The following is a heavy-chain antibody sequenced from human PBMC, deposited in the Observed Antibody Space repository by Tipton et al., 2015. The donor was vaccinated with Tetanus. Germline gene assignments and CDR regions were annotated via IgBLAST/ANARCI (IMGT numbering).Heavy chain of an antibody. Sequence: GSLRLSCAASGFTFSSNPMTWVRQAPGKGLEWVSSISGSGGSTFYADSVKGRFTISRDNSKDRLYLQLNSLRAEDTAVYYCAKDQGPDYGDQLEYWGQGILVTVSS. CDR1: GFTFSSNP. V-gene: IGHV3-23*01. CDR3: AKDQGPDYGDQLEY. J-gene: IGHJ4*02. D-gene: IGHD4-17*01. CDR2: ISGSGGST.